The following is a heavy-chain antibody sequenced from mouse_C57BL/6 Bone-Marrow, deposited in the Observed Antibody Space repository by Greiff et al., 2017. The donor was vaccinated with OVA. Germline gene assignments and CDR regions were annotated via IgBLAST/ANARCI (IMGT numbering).Heavy chain of an antibody. Sequence: QVQLKQPGAELVRPGSSVKLSCKASGYTFTSSWMHWVKQRPIQGLEWIGNIDPSDSETHYNQKFKDKATLTVDKSSSTAYMQLSSLTSEDSAVYYCARSSIYYYGSSLDYWGQGTTLTVSS. CDR3: ARSSIYYYGSSLDY. D-gene: IGHD1-1*01. CDR2: IDPSDSET. V-gene: IGHV1-52*01. CDR1: GYTFTSSW. J-gene: IGHJ2*01.